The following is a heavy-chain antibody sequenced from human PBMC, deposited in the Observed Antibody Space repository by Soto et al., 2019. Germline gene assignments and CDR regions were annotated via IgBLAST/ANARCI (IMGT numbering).Heavy chain of an antibody. D-gene: IGHD3-16*02. CDR3: ARAPRIVTADSGIRDFDY. CDR2: INPNSGGT. Sequence: ASVKVSCKASGYTFTGYYMHWVRQAPGQGLEWMGWINPNSGGTNYAQKLQGGVIMTTDTSTSTAFMELRSLRYDDTAVYYCARAPRIVTADSGIRDFDYWGQGTQVTV. V-gene: IGHV1-2*02. CDR1: GYTFTGYY. J-gene: IGHJ4*02.